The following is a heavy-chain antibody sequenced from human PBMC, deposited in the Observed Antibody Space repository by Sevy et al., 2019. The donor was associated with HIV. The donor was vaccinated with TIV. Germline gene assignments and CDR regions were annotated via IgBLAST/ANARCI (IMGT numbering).Heavy chain of an antibody. D-gene: IGHD3-22*01. CDR3: AKEGGSHYDTSGSFDD. J-gene: IGHJ4*02. Sequence: GGSLRLSCTTSGFTFRIYAMSWVRQAPGKGLEWVSAISGSGSSTYYADSVKGRFTIFRDNSKNTLYLQMNSLRAEDTAVFYCAKEGGSHYDTSGSFDDWGQRTRVTVSS. CDR2: ISGSGSST. CDR1: GFTFRIYA. V-gene: IGHV3-23*01.